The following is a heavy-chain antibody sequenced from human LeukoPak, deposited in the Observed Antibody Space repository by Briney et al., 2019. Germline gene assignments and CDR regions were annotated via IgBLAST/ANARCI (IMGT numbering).Heavy chain of an antibody. D-gene: IGHD1-26*01. V-gene: IGHV3-30-3*01. CDR1: GFTFSSYA. CDR3: ARDRGSPQAYYYYMDV. Sequence: GRSLRLSCAASGFTFSSYAMHRVRQAPGKGLEWVAVISYDGSNKYYADSVKGRFTISRDNAKNSLYLQMNSLRAEDTAVYYCARDRGSPQAYYYYMDVWGKGTTVTVSS. J-gene: IGHJ6*03. CDR2: ISYDGSNK.